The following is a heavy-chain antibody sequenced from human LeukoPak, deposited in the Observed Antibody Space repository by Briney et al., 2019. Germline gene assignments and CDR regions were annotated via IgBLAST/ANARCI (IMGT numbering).Heavy chain of an antibody. CDR2: INHSGST. CDR3: ARGQDSGSSYPLDY. V-gene: IGHV4-39*07. CDR1: GGSISGSSYY. J-gene: IGHJ4*02. D-gene: IGHD1-26*01. Sequence: PSETLSLTCTVSGGSISGSSYYWAWIRQPPGKGLEWIGQINHSGSTNYNPSLKSRVTISVDTSKNQFSLKLSSVTAADTAVYCCARGQDSGSSYPLDYWGQGTLVTVSS.